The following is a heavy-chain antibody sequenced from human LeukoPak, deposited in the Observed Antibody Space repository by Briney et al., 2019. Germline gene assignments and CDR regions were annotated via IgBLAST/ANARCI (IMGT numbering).Heavy chain of an antibody. Sequence: PGGSLRLSCAASGFNFNFYSMNWFRQAPGKGLEWVSSISHSSTYMFYAESVKGRFTISRDNAKNSLYLQMNNLRAEDTAVYYCARDEVGYCSGGSCHPDYWGQGTLVTVSS. J-gene: IGHJ4*02. V-gene: IGHV3-21*01. CDR2: ISHSSTYM. CDR1: GFNFNFYS. CDR3: ARDEVGYCSGGSCHPDY. D-gene: IGHD2-15*01.